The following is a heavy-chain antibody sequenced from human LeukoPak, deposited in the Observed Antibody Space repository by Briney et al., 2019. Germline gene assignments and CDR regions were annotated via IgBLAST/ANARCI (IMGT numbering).Heavy chain of an antibody. Sequence: GGSLRLSCAASGFTFSSYAMSWVRQAPGKGLEWVSGINGSGGIRYYADSVTGRFTISRDNSKNTLYLQMNSLKAEDTAVYYCAKGTWDLLPSHYYYGMDVWGQGATVTVSS. CDR2: INGSGGIR. J-gene: IGHJ6*02. CDR1: GFTFSSYA. CDR3: AKGTWDLLPSHYYYGMDV. V-gene: IGHV3-23*01. D-gene: IGHD1-26*01.